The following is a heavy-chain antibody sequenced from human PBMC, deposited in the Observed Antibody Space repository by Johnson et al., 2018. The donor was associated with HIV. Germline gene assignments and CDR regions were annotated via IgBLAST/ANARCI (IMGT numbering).Heavy chain of an antibody. CDR2: ISYDGSNK. J-gene: IGHJ3*02. CDR3: ARASWVFYDYMAFDM. CDR1: GFTFSSYA. Sequence: VQLLESGGGVVQPGRSLRLSCAASGFTFSSYAMHWVRQAPGKGLEWVAVISYDGSNKYYADSVKGRFTISRDNSKNTLYFQMNSLRAEDTAVYYCARASWVFYDYMAFDMWGQGTMVTVSS. V-gene: IGHV3-30*14. D-gene: IGHD5/OR15-5a*01.